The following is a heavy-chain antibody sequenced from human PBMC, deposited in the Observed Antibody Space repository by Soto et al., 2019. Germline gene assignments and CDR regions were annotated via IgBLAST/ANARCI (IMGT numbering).Heavy chain of an antibody. Sequence: QVQLQQWGAGLLKPSETLSLTCAVYGGSFSGYYWSWIRQPPGKGLEWIGEINHSGSTNYNPSLKSRVTISVDTSKNQFSLQLSSVTAADTAVYYCATARVVAARPLNDYYYYYGMDVWGQGTTVTVSS. CDR2: INHSGST. J-gene: IGHJ6*02. CDR3: ATARVVAARPLNDYYYYYGMDV. D-gene: IGHD2-15*01. V-gene: IGHV4-34*01. CDR1: GGSFSGYY.